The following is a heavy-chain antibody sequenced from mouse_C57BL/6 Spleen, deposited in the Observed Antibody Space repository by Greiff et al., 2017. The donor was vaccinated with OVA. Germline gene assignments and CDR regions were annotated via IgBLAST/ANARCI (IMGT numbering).Heavy chain of an antibody. CDR2: IRNKANGYTT. J-gene: IGHJ2*01. Sequence: EVKLMESGGGLVQPGGSLSLSCAASGFTFTDYYMSWVRQPPGKALEWLGFIRNKANGYTTEYSASVKGRFTISRDNSQSILYLQMNALRAEDSATYYCARYNSIYYFDYWGQGTTLTVSS. V-gene: IGHV7-3*01. CDR1: GFTFTDYY. D-gene: IGHD2-10*02. CDR3: ARYNSIYYFDY.